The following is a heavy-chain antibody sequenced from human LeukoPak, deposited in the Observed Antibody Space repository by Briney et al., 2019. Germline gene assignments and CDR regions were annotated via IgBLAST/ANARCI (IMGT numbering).Heavy chain of an antibody. D-gene: IGHD3-10*01. J-gene: IGHJ4*02. Sequence: GGSLRLSCSASGFTFSSYAMHWVRQAPGKGLEYVSAISSNGGSTYYADSVKGRFTISRDNSKNTLYLQMSSLRAEDTAVYYCVKGPYGSGSYYLFDYWGQGTMVTVSS. V-gene: IGHV3-64D*06. CDR3: VKGPYGSGSYYLFDY. CDR2: ISSNGGST. CDR1: GFTFSSYA.